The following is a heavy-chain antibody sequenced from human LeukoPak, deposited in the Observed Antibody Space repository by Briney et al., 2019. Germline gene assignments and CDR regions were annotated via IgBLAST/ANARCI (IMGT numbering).Heavy chain of an antibody. V-gene: IGHV4-31*03. CDR2: IYYSGSI. CDR3: ARGWGFGSGTYYRAFDY. D-gene: IGHD3-10*01. Sequence: PSQTLSLTCTVSGGSISSGGYYWSWIRQHPGKGLEWIGYIYYSGSIHYNPSLTSRVTTSIGASKNQFSLKVSSVTAADTAVYYCARGWGFGSGTYYRAFDYWGQGTLVTVSS. CDR1: GGSISSGGYY. J-gene: IGHJ4*02.